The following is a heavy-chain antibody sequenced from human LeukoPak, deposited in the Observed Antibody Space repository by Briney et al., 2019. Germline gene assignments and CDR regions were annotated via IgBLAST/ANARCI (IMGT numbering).Heavy chain of an antibody. CDR1: GGSISSGGYS. CDR2: IYHSGST. CDR3: ARDNYYGSGSPMDV. J-gene: IGHJ6*02. V-gene: IGHV4-30-2*01. Sequence: PSETLSLTCAVSGGSISSGGYSWSWIRQPPGKGLGWIGYIYHSGSTYYNPSLNSRVTISVDRSKNQFSLKLSSVTAADTAVYYCARDNYYGSGSPMDVWGQGTTVTVSS. D-gene: IGHD3-10*01.